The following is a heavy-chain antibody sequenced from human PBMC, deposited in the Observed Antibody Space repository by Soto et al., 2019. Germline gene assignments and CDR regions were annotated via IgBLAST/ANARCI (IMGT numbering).Heavy chain of an antibody. Sequence: QVQLVQSGDEVKKPGASVKVSCKASGYIFVNYGIAWVRQAPGQGLEWMGWISPYTGNTHSATKVQGRLTMTTDTSTSTAYMDLGSLTSDDTAVYYCVMVDNYVTPTPQDAWGQGTTFTVSS. V-gene: IGHV1-18*01. J-gene: IGHJ6*02. D-gene: IGHD3-16*01. CDR3: VMVDNYVTPTPQDA. CDR2: ISPYTGNT. CDR1: GYIFVNYG.